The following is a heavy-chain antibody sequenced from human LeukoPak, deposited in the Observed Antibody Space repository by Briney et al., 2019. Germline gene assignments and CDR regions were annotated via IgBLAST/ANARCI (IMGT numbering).Heavy chain of an antibody. J-gene: IGHJ6*02. V-gene: IGHV3-15*01. Sequence: KSGGSLRLSCAASGFTFSNAWMSWVRQAPGKGLEWVGRIKSKTDGGTTDYAAPVKGRFTISRDDSKNTLYLQMNSLKTEDTAVYYCTTALLGLVGATTPGMDVWGQGTTVTVSS. D-gene: IGHD1-26*01. CDR2: IKSKTDGGTT. CDR3: TTALLGLVGATTPGMDV. CDR1: GFTFSNAW.